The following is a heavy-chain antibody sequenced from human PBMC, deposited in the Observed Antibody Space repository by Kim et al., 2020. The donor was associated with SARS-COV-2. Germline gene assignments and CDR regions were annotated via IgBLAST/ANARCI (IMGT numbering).Heavy chain of an antibody. CDR3: ASPKGSGSYPSWFDP. CDR2: IIPIFGTA. Sequence: SVKVSCKASGGTFSSYAISWVRQAPGQGLEWMGGIIPIFGTANYAQKFQGRVTITADESTSTAYMELSSLRSEDTAVYYCASPKGSGSYPSWFDPWGQGTLVTVSS. J-gene: IGHJ5*02. CDR1: GGTFSSYA. V-gene: IGHV1-69*13. D-gene: IGHD3-10*01.